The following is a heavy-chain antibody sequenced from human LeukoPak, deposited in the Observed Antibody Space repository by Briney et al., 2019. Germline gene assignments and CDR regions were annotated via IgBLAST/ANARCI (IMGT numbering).Heavy chain of an antibody. CDR3: LSVTTPGCFDY. D-gene: IGHD4-17*01. Sequence: PSETLSLTCTVSGGSISSSSYYWGWIRQPPGKGLEWIGSIYYSGSTYYNPSLKSRVTISVDTSKNQFSLKLSSVTAADTAVYYCLSVTTPGCFDYWGQGTLVTVSS. V-gene: IGHV4-39*01. CDR1: GGSISSSSYY. J-gene: IGHJ4*02. CDR2: IYYSGST.